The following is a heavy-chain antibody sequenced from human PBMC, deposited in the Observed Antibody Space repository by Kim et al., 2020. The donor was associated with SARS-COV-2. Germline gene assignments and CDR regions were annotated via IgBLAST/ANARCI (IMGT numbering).Heavy chain of an antibody. D-gene: IGHD6-19*01. CDR2: ISAYNGKT. CDR1: GYTFTSYG. Sequence: ASVKVSCKASGYTFTSYGISWVRQAPGQGLEWMGWISAYNGKTNYAQKLQGRVTMTTDRSTSTAYMELRSLRSDDTAVYYCARALLTDPSNGLYRGAFDIWGQGTMVTVSS. CDR3: ARALLTDPSNGLYRGAFDI. V-gene: IGHV1-18*01. J-gene: IGHJ3*02.